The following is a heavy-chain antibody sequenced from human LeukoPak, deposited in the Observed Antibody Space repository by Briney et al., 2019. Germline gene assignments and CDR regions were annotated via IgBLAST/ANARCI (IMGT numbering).Heavy chain of an antibody. Sequence: GASVKVSCKASGYTFTSYYMHWVRQAPGQGLEWMGIINPSGGNTSYAQKFQGRVTMTRDMSTSTVYMELSSLRSEDTAVYYCAARDSSGQRGGFFDYWGQGTLVTVSS. CDR3: AARDSSGQRGGFFDY. J-gene: IGHJ4*02. V-gene: IGHV1-46*01. CDR1: GYTFTSYY. D-gene: IGHD6-19*01. CDR2: INPSGGNT.